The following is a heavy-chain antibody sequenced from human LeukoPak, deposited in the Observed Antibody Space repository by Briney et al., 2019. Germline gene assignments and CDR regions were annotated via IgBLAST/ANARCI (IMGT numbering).Heavy chain of an antibody. CDR3: ARDPLGSSIYYDSSGYYTPQDY. V-gene: IGHV1-69*13. Sequence: SVKVSCKASGGTFISYAISWVRQAPGQGLEWMGGIIPIFGTANYAQKFQGRVTITADESTSTAYMELSSLRSEDTAVYYCARDPLGSSIYYDSSGYYTPQDYWGQGTLVTVSS. J-gene: IGHJ4*02. D-gene: IGHD3-22*01. CDR2: IIPIFGTA. CDR1: GGTFISYA.